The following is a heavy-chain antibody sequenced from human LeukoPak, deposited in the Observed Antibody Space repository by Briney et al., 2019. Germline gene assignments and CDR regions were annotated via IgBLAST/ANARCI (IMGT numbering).Heavy chain of an antibody. V-gene: IGHV4-31*03. Sequence: SETLSLTCSVSGGSISSGGYYWSWFRQHPGKGPEWIGYIYYSGTTFYNPSLKSRLTMSVDTSKNQFPLRLTSVTAADTAVYYCARGGSIAAAVAKYYGMDVWGQGTTVTVSS. J-gene: IGHJ6*02. CDR3: ARGGSIAAAVAKYYGMDV. CDR2: IYYSGTT. D-gene: IGHD6-25*01. CDR1: GGSISSGGYY.